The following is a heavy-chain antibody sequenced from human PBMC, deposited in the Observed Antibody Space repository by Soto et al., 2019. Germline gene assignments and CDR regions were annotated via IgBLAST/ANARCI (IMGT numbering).Heavy chain of an antibody. CDR1: GFTFTSYD. V-gene: IGHV3-30*03. Sequence: GGSLRLSCADSGFTFTSYDMHWVRQAPGKGLEWMALILHDGSAEYYADSVKGRFTISRDNSKSTLYLQMNSLRAEDTAVYYCARSRDGYSFYFYYGMDVWGQGTTVTVSS. D-gene: IGHD4-4*01. CDR3: ARSRDGYSFYFYYGMDV. CDR2: ILHDGSAE. J-gene: IGHJ6*02.